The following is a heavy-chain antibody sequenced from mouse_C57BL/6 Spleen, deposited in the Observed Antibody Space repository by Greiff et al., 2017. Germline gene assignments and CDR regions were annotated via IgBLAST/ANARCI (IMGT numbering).Heavy chain of an antibody. Sequence: QVQLQQSGPGLVAPSQSLSITCTVSGFSLTSYGVHWVRQPPGKGLEWLVVVWSDGSTTYNSALKSRLSISKDNSKSQVFLKMNSLQTDDTAMYYCARHGRDYDYGYAMDYWGQGTSVTVSS. CDR2: VWSDGST. D-gene: IGHD2-4*01. V-gene: IGHV2-6-1*01. J-gene: IGHJ4*01. CDR3: ARHGRDYDYGYAMDY. CDR1: GFSLTSYG.